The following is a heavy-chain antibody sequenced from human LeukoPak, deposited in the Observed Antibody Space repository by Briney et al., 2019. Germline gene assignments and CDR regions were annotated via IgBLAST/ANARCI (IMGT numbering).Heavy chain of an antibody. J-gene: IGHJ5*02. CDR3: ARDRSSTSPYWFDP. CDR2: ISSSSSYI. Sequence: GGSLRLSCAASGFTLSSYSMNWVRQAPGKGLEWVSSISSSSSYIYYADSVKGRFTISRDNAKNSLYLQMNSLRAEDTAVYYCARDRSSTSPYWFDPWGQGTLVTVSS. D-gene: IGHD2-2*01. CDR1: GFTLSSYS. V-gene: IGHV3-21*01.